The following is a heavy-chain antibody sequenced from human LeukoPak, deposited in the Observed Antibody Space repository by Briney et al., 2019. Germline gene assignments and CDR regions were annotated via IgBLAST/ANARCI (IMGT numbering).Heavy chain of an antibody. CDR3: ARALSWTTQSYYYMDV. CDR1: GYTFTSYD. CDR2: MNPNSGNT. V-gene: IGHV1-8*01. Sequence: ASVKVSCKASGYTFTSYDINWVRQATGQGLEWMGWMNPNSGNTGYAQKFQGRVTITKKASITTAYMELSSLTSEDTAVYYCARALSWTTQSYYYMDVWGKGTTVTVSS. J-gene: IGHJ6*03. D-gene: IGHD3/OR15-3a*01.